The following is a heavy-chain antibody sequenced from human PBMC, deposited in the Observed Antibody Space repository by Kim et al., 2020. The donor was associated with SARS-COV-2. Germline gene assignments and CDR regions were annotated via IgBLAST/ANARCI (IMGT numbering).Heavy chain of an antibody. D-gene: IGHD5-18*01. CDR1: GGTFSSYA. CDR2: IIPIFGTA. CDR3: ASEIILRLWLSNYYYGMDV. J-gene: IGHJ6*02. V-gene: IGHV1-69*13. Sequence: SVKVSCKASGGTFSSYAISWVRQAPGQGLEWMGGIIPIFGTANYAQKFQGRVTITADESTSTAYMELSSLRSEDTAVYYCASEIILRLWLSNYYYGMDVWGQGTTVTVSS.